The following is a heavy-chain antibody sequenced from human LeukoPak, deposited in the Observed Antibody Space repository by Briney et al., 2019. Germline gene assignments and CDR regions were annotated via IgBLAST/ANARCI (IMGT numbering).Heavy chain of an antibody. V-gene: IGHV4-59*01. CDR2: FYYSGST. D-gene: IGHD3-22*01. J-gene: IGHJ4*02. CDR1: GGSISSYY. CDR3: ARGRPLTYYDSSGLFDY. Sequence: SETLSLTCTLPGGSISSYYWSWIRQPPGKGLEWIGYFYYSGSTNYNPSLKSRVTISVDTSKKQFSLKLSSVTAADTAVYYCARGRPLTYYDSSGLFDYWGQGTLVTVSS.